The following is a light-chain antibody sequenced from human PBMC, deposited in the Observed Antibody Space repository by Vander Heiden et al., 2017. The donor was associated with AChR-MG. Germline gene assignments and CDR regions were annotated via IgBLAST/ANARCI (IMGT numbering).Light chain of an antibody. Sequence: QSVLTHPPSVSRAPGQRVTISCTGSSPNIGAGYDVHWYQQLPGTAPKLLIYGNSNRPSGVPDRFSGSKSGTSASLAITGLQSEDEADYYCQSYDSSLSGSVFGGGTKLTVL. CDR1: SPNIGAGYD. CDR2: GNS. CDR3: QSYDSSLSGSV. V-gene: IGLV1-40*01. J-gene: IGLJ3*02.